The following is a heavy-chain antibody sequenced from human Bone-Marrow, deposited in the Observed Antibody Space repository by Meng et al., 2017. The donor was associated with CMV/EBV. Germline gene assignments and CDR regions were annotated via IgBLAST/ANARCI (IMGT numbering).Heavy chain of an antibody. Sequence: ASVKVSCKTSGFTFTNFGIGWVRLVPGQGREWMGWISCDSGDRRYAQKFQGRLTLTTDTARRTAYMEMGGLTSDDTAVYYSARGGRGERDYYLEHWGQGTLVTVSS. D-gene: IGHD3-16*01. CDR3: ARGGRGERDYYLEH. J-gene: IGHJ4*02. CDR1: GFTFTNFG. V-gene: IGHV1-18*01. CDR2: ISCDSGDR.